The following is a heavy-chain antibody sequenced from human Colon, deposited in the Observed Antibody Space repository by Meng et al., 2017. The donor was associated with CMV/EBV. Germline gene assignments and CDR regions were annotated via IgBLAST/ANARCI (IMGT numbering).Heavy chain of an antibody. CDR1: GYTFTDYY. CDR2: INPSNGGR. V-gene: IGHV1-2*02. Sequence: AYGYTFTDYYLHWVRQAPGQGPEWMGWINPSNGGRKYSHNFQGRVTMTRDPSITTVYMELSSLRSDDTAVYYCAGDVGKIAARIGYWGQGTLVTVSS. CDR3: AGDVGKIAARIGY. J-gene: IGHJ4*02. D-gene: IGHD6-6*01.